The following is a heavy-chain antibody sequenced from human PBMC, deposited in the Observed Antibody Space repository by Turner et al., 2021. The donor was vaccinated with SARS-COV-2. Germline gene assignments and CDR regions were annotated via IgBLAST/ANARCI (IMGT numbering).Heavy chain of an antibody. CDR1: GCSISTYY. CDR2: IYSNGET. Sequence: QVQLQESGPGLVKPSETLYLTCTVSGCSISTYYWSGIRQPAGKGLEWIGRIYSNGETKYNPSLKDRVTMSIDTSKSQFSLRLSSVTTADTAVYYCAGGPPAAGKVSQHWGRGTLVTGSS. CDR3: AGGPPAAGKVSQH. D-gene: IGHD6-13*01. J-gene: IGHJ1*01. V-gene: IGHV4-4*07.